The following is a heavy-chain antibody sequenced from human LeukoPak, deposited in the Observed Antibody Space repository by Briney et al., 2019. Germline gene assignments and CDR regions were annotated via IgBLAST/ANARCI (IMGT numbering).Heavy chain of an antibody. CDR3: AKEGLRYFDWYYYYGMDV. J-gene: IGHJ6*02. D-gene: IGHD3-9*01. Sequence: PGGSLRLSCAASGFTFSSYGMHWVRQAPGKGLEWVAFIRYDGGNKYYADSVKGRFTISRDNSKNTLYLQMNSLRAEDTAVYYCAKEGLRYFDWYYYYGMDVWGQGTTVTVSS. V-gene: IGHV3-30*02. CDR1: GFTFSSYG. CDR2: IRYDGGNK.